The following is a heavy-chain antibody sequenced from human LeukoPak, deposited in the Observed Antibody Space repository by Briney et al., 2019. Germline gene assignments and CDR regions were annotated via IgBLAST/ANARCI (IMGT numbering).Heavy chain of an antibody. Sequence: PSETLSLTCTVSGGSISSSSYYWGWIRQPPGKGLEWIGSIYYSGSTYYNPSLKSRVTISVDTSKNQFSLKLSSVTAADTAVYYCATSLRYFDWLPQTDYWGQGTLVTVSS. CDR1: GGSISSSSYY. J-gene: IGHJ4*02. D-gene: IGHD3-9*01. CDR3: ATSLRYFDWLPQTDY. V-gene: IGHV4-39*01. CDR2: IYYSGST.